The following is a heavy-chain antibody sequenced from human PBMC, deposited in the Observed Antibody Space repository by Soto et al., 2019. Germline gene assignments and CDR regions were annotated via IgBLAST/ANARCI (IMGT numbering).Heavy chain of an antibody. V-gene: IGHV3-30*18. J-gene: IGHJ4*02. D-gene: IGHD3-10*01. CDR1: GFTFSNHD. CDR3: VQGRGGSAEFDS. Sequence: XESLLLSCAASGFTFSNHDMHWVRQAPGKGLEWVALISYDGSNTYSAASVKGRFTISRDNFNNILYLQTNSLRPEDTAVYYCVQGRGGSAEFDSWGQGTLVTVSS. CDR2: ISYDGSNT.